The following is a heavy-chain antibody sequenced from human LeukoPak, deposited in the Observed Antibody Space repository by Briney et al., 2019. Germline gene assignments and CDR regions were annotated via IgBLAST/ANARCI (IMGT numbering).Heavy chain of an antibody. CDR2: ISSSSSYI. CDR1: GFTFSSYS. D-gene: IGHD3-22*01. V-gene: IGHV3-21*01. Sequence: TGGSLRLSCAASGFTFSSYSMNWVRQAPGKGLEWVSSISSSSSYIYYADSVKGRFTISRDNAKNSLYLQMNSLRAEDTAVYYCARLHYDSSGEDAFDIWGQGTMVTVSS. J-gene: IGHJ3*02. CDR3: ARLHYDSSGEDAFDI.